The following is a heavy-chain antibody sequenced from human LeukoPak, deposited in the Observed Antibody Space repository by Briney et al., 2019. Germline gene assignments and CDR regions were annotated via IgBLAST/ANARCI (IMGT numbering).Heavy chain of an antibody. Sequence: SETLSLTCTVSGGSISSYYWSWLRQPPGKGLEWIGYIYYSGSTNYNPSLKSRVTISVDTSKNQFSLKLSSVTAADTAVYYCARGIDCSGGSCYFDYWGQGTLVTVSS. D-gene: IGHD2-15*01. CDR1: GGSISSYY. CDR3: ARGIDCSGGSCYFDY. V-gene: IGHV4-59*01. J-gene: IGHJ4*02. CDR2: IYYSGST.